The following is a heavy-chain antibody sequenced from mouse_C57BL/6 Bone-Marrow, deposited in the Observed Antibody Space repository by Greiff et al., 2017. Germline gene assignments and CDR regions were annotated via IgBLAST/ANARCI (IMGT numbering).Heavy chain of an antibody. D-gene: IGHD1-1*01. J-gene: IGHJ1*03. Sequence: QVQLQQPGAELVKPGASVKLSCKASGYTFPSYWMHWVKQRPGRGLEWIGRIDPTSGGTKYNEKFKRKATLTVDKPSSTAYMQLSSLTSEDSAVYYCAREDYYGSSYWYFDVWGTGTTVTVSS. CDR1: GYTFPSYW. CDR2: IDPTSGGT. CDR3: AREDYYGSSYWYFDV. V-gene: IGHV1-72*01.